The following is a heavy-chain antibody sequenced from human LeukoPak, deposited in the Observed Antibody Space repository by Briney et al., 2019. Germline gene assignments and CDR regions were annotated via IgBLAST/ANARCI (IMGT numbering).Heavy chain of an antibody. J-gene: IGHJ6*03. Sequence: GGSLRLSCVASGFSFSSYSMNWVRQAPGKGLEWDSYISSGSNTIDYADSVKGRFTISRDNAKSSLYLQMNSLRAEDTAVYYCARDLSAPPHLVTYYYYMDVWGKGATVTVSS. D-gene: IGHD6-13*01. CDR1: GFSFSSYS. CDR3: ARDLSAPPHLVTYYYYMDV. V-gene: IGHV3-48*01. CDR2: ISSGSNTI.